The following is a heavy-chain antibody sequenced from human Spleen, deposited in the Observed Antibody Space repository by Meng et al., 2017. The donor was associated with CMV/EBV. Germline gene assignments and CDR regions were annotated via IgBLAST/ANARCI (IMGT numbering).Heavy chain of an antibody. CDR1: GFGFSNYE. CDR3: ARGAMKSDYYYYYGMDV. V-gene: IGHV3-48*03. J-gene: IGHJ6*02. CDR2: ISASATTI. D-gene: IGHD4/OR15-4a*01. Sequence: GESLKISCAASGFGFSNYEMNWVRQAPGRGLEWVSFISASATTIYYADSVKGRFTISRDNAKNSLYLQMNSLRAEDTAVYYCARGAMKSDYYYYYGMDVWGQGTTVTVSS.